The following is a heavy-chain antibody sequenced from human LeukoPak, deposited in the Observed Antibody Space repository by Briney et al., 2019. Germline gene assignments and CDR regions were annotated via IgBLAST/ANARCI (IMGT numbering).Heavy chain of an antibody. CDR1: GFTFSSYS. D-gene: IGHD2-15*01. Sequence: GGSLGLSCADSGFTFSSYSMHWVRQAPGEGLQWVSSISDDSNYIFYADSVKGRFTISRDNAKNSLFLQMNSLRAEDTAVYYCAREGSAARVAFDIWGQGTMVTVSS. CDR2: ISDDSNYI. CDR3: AREGSAARVAFDI. V-gene: IGHV3-21*04. J-gene: IGHJ3*02.